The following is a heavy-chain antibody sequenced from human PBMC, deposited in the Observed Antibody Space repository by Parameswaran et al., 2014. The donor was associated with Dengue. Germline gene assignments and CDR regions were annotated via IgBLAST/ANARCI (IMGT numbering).Heavy chain of an antibody. D-gene: IGHD2-21*02. J-gene: IGHJ4*02. V-gene: IGHV3-48*01. CDR3: ARGVTGDWDDY. CDR2: ISSSSSTI. Sequence: KWIRQPPGKGLEWVSYISSSSSTIYYADSVKGRFTISRDNAKNSLYLQMNSLRAEDTAVYYCARGVTGDWDDYWGQGTLVTVSS.